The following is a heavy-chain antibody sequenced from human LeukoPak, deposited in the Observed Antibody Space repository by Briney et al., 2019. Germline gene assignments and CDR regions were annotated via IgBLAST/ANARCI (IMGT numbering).Heavy chain of an antibody. CDR2: TIPRVGRT. CDR3: ARDILRVRGVLRFLEWCSLWYFDL. Sequence: GSLTLSCPASGFTFSSYAISWVRQAPGQGLEWVGATIPRVGRTKYADYVQGRFTITTDNSKNSLYLQMNCLRAEDPGVHYCARDILRVRGVLRFLEWCSLWYFDLWGRGTLVTVSS. CDR1: GFTFSSYA. J-gene: IGHJ2*01. D-gene: IGHD3-3*01. V-gene: IGHV3-23*01.